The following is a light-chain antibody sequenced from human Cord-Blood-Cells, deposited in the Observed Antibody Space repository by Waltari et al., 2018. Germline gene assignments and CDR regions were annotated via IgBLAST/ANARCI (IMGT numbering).Light chain of an antibody. CDR1: QSISSW. CDR3: QQYNSYR. J-gene: IGKJ2*03. CDR2: DAS. V-gene: IGKV1-5*01. Sequence: DIQMTQSPSTLSASVGDRVTITCRASQSISSWLAWYQQKPGKAPKLLIYDASSLESGVPSRFSGSGSGTEFTLTISSLQPDDFATYYCQQYNSYRFGQGNKLEIK.